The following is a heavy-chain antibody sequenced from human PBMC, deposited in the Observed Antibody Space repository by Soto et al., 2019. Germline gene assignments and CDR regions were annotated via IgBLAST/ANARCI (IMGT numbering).Heavy chain of an antibody. J-gene: IGHJ4*02. CDR1: GYSFTSLD. Sequence: QVQLVQSGAEVREPGASVKVSCKASGYSFTSLDINWVRQTAGQGLEWMGWMQPSTGRTGYAQKFQGRVTMTTDTSINAAYMELTTLTSGATAFYYGARGVGAGVDYWGQGTRVNVSS. CDR2: MQPSTGRT. V-gene: IGHV1-8*01. D-gene: IGHD1-26*01. CDR3: ARGVGAGVDY.